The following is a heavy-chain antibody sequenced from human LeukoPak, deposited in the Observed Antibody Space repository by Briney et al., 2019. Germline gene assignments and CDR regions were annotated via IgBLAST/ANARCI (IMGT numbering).Heavy chain of an antibody. CDR1: GFTFSSYA. CDR3: ANXHEWSIGSGWYG. Sequence: PGGSLRLSCAASGFTFSSYAMSWVRQAPGKGLEWVSAISGSGGSTYYADSVKGRFTISRDNSKNTLYLQMNSLRAEDTAVYYXANXHEWSIGSGWYGWGQGTLVTVSS. D-gene: IGHD6-19*01. CDR2: ISGSGGST. V-gene: IGHV3-23*01. J-gene: IGHJ4*02.